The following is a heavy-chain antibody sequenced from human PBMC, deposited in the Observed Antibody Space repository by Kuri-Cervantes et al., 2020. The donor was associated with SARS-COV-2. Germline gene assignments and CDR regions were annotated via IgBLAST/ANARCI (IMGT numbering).Heavy chain of an antibody. V-gene: IGHV2-70*18. J-gene: IGHJ4*02. D-gene: IGHD6-6*01. Sequence: SWVRQAPGKALEWLALIDWDDDKYYSTSLKTRLTISKDTSKNQVALTMTNMDPVDTATYYCARSEYSSSDFDYWGQGTLVTVSS. CDR2: IDWDDDK. CDR3: ARSEYSSSDFDY.